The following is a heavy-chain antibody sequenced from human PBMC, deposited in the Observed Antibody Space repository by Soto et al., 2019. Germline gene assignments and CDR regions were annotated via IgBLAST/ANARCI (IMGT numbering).Heavy chain of an antibody. D-gene: IGHD6-19*01. CDR1: GFTFSSYG. Sequence: QVQLVESGGGVVQPGRSLRLSCAASGFTFSSYGMHWVRQAPGKGLEWVAVIWYDGSNKYYADSVKGRFTISRDNSKNTLYLQMNSLRDEDTAVYYCARGAYGPGYSSCWYFDYGGQGTLVTVSS. V-gene: IGHV3-33*01. J-gene: IGHJ4*02. CDR3: ARGAYGPGYSSCWYFDY. CDR2: IWYDGSNK.